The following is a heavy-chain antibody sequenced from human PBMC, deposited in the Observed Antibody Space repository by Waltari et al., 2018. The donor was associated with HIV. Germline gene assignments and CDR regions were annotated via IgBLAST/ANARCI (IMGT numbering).Heavy chain of an antibody. V-gene: IGHV4-39*01. CDR1: GGSISSSSYY. CDR2: IYYSGST. J-gene: IGHJ4*02. Sequence: QLQLQESGPGLVKPSETLSLTCTVSGGSISSSSYYWGWIRQPPGKGLEWIGSIYYSGSTYYNPSLKSRVTISVDTSKNQFSLKLSSVTAADTAVYYCASTFGVVIRGRDFDYWGQGTLVTVSS. D-gene: IGHD3-3*01. CDR3: ASTFGVVIRGRDFDY.